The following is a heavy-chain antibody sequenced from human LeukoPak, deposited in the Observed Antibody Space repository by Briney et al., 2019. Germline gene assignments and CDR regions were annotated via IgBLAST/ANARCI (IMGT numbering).Heavy chain of an antibody. Sequence: GGSLRLSCAASGFTVSSNYMSWARQAPGKGLEWVSVIYSGGSTYYADSVKGRFTISRDNSKNTLYLQMNSLRAEDTAVYYCARGLSSTSYLYWGQGTLVTVSS. J-gene: IGHJ4*02. CDR3: ARGLSSTSYLY. V-gene: IGHV3-53*01. CDR2: IYSGGST. D-gene: IGHD2-2*01. CDR1: GFTVSSNY.